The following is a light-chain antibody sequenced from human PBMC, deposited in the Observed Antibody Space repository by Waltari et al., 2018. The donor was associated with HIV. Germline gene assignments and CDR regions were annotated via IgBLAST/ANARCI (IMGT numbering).Light chain of an antibody. J-gene: IGLJ3*02. V-gene: IGLV1-44*01. CDR2: SND. Sequence: QSVLTQPPSASGTPGQRVTISCSGSSSNIGSNTVNWYRQLPGTAPKLPIYSNDQRPSGVPDRFSGSKSGTSASLAISGLQSDYEADYYCATWDDSLNGWVFGGGTKLTVL. CDR1: SSNIGSNT. CDR3: ATWDDSLNGWV.